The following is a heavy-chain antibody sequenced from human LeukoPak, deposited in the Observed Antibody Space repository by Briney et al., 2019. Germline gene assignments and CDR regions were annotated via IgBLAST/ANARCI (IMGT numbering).Heavy chain of an antibody. V-gene: IGHV3-33*08. CDR3: ARQHCSGGDCYFFD. D-gene: IGHD2-15*01. Sequence: TGGSLRLSCAASGFTFSSYSMNWVRQAPGKGLEWVALIWYDGNNKYYADSVKGRFTISRDNSKNTLYLQLNSLRAEDTAVYYCARQHCSGGDCYFFDWGQGTLVTVSS. CDR1: GFTFSSYS. J-gene: IGHJ4*02. CDR2: IWYDGNNK.